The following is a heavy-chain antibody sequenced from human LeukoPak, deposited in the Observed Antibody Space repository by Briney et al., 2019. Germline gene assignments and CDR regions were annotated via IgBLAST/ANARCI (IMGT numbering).Heavy chain of an antibody. CDR2: ISHDGSNE. CDR1: GFTFSSYG. Sequence: PGGSLRLSCAASGFTFSSYGMHWVRQAPGRGLEWVAVISHDGSNEYYADSVKGRFTISRDNSKNTLFVQMNSLRAEDTAVYFCARGLLPYYYYYMDVWGKGTTVTVSS. D-gene: IGHD2/OR15-2a*01. CDR3: ARGLLPYYYYYMDV. J-gene: IGHJ6*03. V-gene: IGHV3-30*03.